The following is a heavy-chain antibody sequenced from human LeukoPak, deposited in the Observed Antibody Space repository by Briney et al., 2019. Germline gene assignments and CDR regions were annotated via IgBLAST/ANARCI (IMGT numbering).Heavy chain of an antibody. CDR2: IYYSGST. CDR1: GGSISRGDYY. D-gene: IGHD4-23*01. CDR3: AREVSRWPYYFDY. J-gene: IGHJ4*02. Sequence: SETLSLTCTVSGGSISRGDYYWGWIRQPPGKGLEWIGYIYYSGSTYYNPSLKSRVTISVGTSKNQFSLKLSSVTAADTAVYYCAREVSRWPYYFDYWGQGTLVTVSS. V-gene: IGHV4-30-4*01.